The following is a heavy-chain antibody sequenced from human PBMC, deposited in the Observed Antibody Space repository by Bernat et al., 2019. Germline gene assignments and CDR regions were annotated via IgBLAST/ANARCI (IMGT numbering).Heavy chain of an antibody. V-gene: IGHV3-74*01. CDR2: INSDGITT. Sequence: EVQLVESGGGVVQPGGSLRLSCATSGFTFRNYWMHWVRQAPGKGLVWVSRINSDGITTRYADSVKGRYTISRDNAKNTLYLQMNSLRPEDTAVYYCASLYCRPTSRYDFWGRGTRVTVSS. CDR3: ASLYCRPTSRYDF. J-gene: IGHJ4*02. CDR1: GFTFRNYW. D-gene: IGHD2-2*01.